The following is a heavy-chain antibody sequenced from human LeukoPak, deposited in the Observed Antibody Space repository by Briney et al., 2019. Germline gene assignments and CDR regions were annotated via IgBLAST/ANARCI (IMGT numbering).Heavy chain of an antibody. CDR2: IRSKAYGGTT. Sequence: GGSLRLSCTASGFTFGDYAMSWVRQAPGKGLEWVGFIRSKAYGGTTEYAASVKGRFTISRDDSKSIAYLQMNSLKTEDTAVYYCKTLVVAATQWFDPWGQRTLVTVSS. V-gene: IGHV3-49*04. J-gene: IGHJ5*02. D-gene: IGHD2-15*01. CDR1: GFTFGDYA. CDR3: KTLVVAATQWFDP.